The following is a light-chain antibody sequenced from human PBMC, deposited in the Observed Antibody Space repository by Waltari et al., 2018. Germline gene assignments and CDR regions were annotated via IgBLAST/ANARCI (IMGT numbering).Light chain of an antibody. J-gene: IGKJ1*01. V-gene: IGKV3-20*01. Sequence: EIVLTQSPGTLSLSPGERATLSCRASQSVSSSDLAWYQLKPGQAPRLRIYGASSRATGIPDRFSGSGSGTDFTLTISRLEPEDFAVYYCQQYGSSPRTFGQGTKVEIK. CDR2: GAS. CDR1: QSVSSSD. CDR3: QQYGSSPRT.